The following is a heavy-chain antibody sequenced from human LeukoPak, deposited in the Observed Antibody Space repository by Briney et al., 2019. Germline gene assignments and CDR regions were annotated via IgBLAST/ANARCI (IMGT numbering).Heavy chain of an antibody. CDR1: GYTLTELS. Sequence: APVKVSCKVSGYTLTELSMHWVRQAPGKGLEWMGGFDPEDGETIYAQKFQGRVTMTEDTSTDTAYMELSSLRSEDTAVYYCATGLLNYGSGSYGYYYYYYGMDVWGQGTTVTVSS. CDR3: ATGLLNYGSGSYGYYYYYYGMDV. J-gene: IGHJ6*02. V-gene: IGHV1-24*01. CDR2: FDPEDGET. D-gene: IGHD3-10*01.